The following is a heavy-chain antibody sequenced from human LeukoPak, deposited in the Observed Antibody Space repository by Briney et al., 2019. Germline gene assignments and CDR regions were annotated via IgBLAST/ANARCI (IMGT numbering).Heavy chain of an antibody. CDR2: IYTSGST. D-gene: IGHD1-1*01. CDR1: GGSISSGSYY. CDR3: ARWNRRGDY. Sequence: PSETLSLTCTVSGGSISSGSYYWSWIRQPAGKGLEWIGRIYTSGSTNYNPSLKSRVTISVDTSKNQFSLKLSSVTAADTAVYYCARWNRRGDYWGQGTLVTVSS. V-gene: IGHV4-61*02. J-gene: IGHJ4*02.